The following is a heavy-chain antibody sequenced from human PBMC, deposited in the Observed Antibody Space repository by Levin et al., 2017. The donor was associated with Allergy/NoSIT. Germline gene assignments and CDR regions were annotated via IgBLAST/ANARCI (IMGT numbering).Heavy chain of an antibody. Sequence: GGSLRLSCAASGFTVSSNYMSWVRQAPGKVLEWVSVIYSGGNTYYAESVKGRFTISRDNSKNTLYLQMNSLRAEDTAVYYCARDLKTEYSWTRFYPWGQGTLVTVSS. CDR1: GFTVSSNY. CDR3: ARDLKTEYSWTRFYP. D-gene: IGHD1-20*01. CDR2: IYSGGNT. V-gene: IGHV3-53*01. J-gene: IGHJ5*02.